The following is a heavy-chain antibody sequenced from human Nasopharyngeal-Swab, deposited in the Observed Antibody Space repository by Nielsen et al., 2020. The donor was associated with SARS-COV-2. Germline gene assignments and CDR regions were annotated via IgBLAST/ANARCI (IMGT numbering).Heavy chain of an antibody. V-gene: IGHV4-30-4*01. Sequence: SETLSLTCTVSGGSISSGDYYWSWIRQPPGKGLEWIGYIYYSGSTYYNPSLKSRVTISVDTSKNQFFLKLSNVTAADTAVYYCASSSSFGVAHDAFDIWGQGTMVTVSS. J-gene: IGHJ3*02. CDR3: ASSSSFGVAHDAFDI. CDR1: GGSISSGDYY. CDR2: IYYSGST. D-gene: IGHD3-3*01.